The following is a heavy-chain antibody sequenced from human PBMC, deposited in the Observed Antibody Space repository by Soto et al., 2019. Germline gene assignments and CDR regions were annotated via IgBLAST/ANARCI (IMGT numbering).Heavy chain of an antibody. CDR2: SANKSNSYTT. CDR1: EFILSDYH. D-gene: IGHD3-16*01. CDR3: VGESYYRLDY. Sequence: PGGSLRLSCAASEFILSDYHMNWVRQAPGKGLEWVGRSANKSNSYTTQYAASARGRFVISRDASENLLYLEMNSLKTEDTAVYYCVGESYYRLDYWGQGALVTVSS. J-gene: IGHJ4*02. V-gene: IGHV3-72*01.